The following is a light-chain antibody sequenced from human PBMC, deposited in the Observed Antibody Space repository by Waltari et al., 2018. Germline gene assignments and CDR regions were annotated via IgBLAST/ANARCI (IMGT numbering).Light chain of an antibody. Sequence: QSALTQPASVSGSPGQSIAISCTGTSSDVGVYNYVSWYQQHPGKAPKLMIYDVSERPSGVSNRFSGSKSANTASLTISGLQAEDEAHYYCSSYTSISTWVFGGGTRLTVL. CDR2: DVS. CDR1: SSDVGVYNY. V-gene: IGLV2-14*01. J-gene: IGLJ3*02. CDR3: SSYTSISTWV.